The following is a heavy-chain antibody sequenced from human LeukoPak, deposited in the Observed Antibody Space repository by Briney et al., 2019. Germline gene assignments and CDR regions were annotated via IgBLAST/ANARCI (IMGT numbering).Heavy chain of an antibody. Sequence: PGGSLRLSCAASGFTFSSYSMNWVRQAPGKGLEWVAFIRYDGSNKYYADSMKGRFTISRDNSKNMLYLQMNSLRAEDTATVYYCAKDVRGGYDGYFFDYWGQGTLVTVSS. V-gene: IGHV3-30*02. CDR1: GFTFSSYS. CDR2: IRYDGSNK. CDR3: AKDVRGGYDGYFFDY. D-gene: IGHD5-12*01. J-gene: IGHJ4*02.